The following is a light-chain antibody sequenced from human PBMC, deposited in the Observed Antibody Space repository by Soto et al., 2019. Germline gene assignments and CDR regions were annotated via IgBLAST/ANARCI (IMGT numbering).Light chain of an antibody. J-gene: IGKJ1*01. CDR1: RSISSW. CDR2: QAS. V-gene: IGKV1-5*03. CDR3: QQYHNYWT. Sequence: DIQMTQSPSTLSASVGDRVTITCRASRSISSWLAWYQHKPGKAPKVLIYQASGLESGVPSRFSGSGSGTEFSLTVSSLQPDDDETYYCQQYHNYWTFGQGTKVEMK.